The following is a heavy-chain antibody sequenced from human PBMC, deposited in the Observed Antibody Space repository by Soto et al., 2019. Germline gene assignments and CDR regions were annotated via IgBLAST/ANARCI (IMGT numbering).Heavy chain of an antibody. Sequence: QVQLVESGGGVVQPGRSLRLSCAASGFTFSSYGMHWVRQAPGKGLEWVAVIWYDGSNKYYADSVKGRFTISRDNSKNTLYLQMNNLRAEDTAVYYCARDGSQGSVGAFDIWGQGTMVTVSS. J-gene: IGHJ3*02. D-gene: IGHD6-13*01. CDR2: IWYDGSNK. CDR3: ARDGSQGSVGAFDI. CDR1: GFTFSSYG. V-gene: IGHV3-33*01.